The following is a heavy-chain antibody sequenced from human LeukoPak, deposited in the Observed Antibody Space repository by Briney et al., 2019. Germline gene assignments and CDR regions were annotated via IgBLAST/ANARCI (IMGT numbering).Heavy chain of an antibody. CDR1: GFTFSSYS. J-gene: IGHJ4*02. Sequence: GGSLRLSCAASGFTFSSYSMNWLRQAPGKGLEWVSSISSSSSYIYYADSVKGRFTISRDNAKNSLYLQMNSLRAEDTAVYYCARDRDYYGSDYFDYWGQGTLVTVSS. V-gene: IGHV3-21*01. CDR3: ARDRDYYGSDYFDY. CDR2: ISSSSSYI. D-gene: IGHD3-10*01.